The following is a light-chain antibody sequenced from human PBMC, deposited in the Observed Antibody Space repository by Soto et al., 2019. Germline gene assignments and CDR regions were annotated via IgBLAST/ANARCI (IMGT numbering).Light chain of an antibody. Sequence: EIVLTQSPGTLTLSPGESAALSCRASQSVTSDYLVWYRQKPGQAPRLLIYAISSRAAGIPDRFSGSGSGTDFTLTITRLEPEDSAVYYCQQQSSSPWTFGQGTRVEV. CDR2: AIS. J-gene: IGKJ1*01. CDR1: QSVTSDY. CDR3: QQQSSSPWT. V-gene: IGKV3-20*01.